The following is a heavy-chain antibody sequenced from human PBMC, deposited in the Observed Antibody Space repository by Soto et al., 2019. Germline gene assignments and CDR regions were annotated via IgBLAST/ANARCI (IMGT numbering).Heavy chain of an antibody. CDR1: GYTLTELS. D-gene: IGHD2-8*01. J-gene: IGHJ3*02. Sequence: QVQLVQSGAEVKKPGASVKVSCKVSGYTLTELSMHWVRQAPGKGLEWMGGFDPEDGETIYAQKFQGRVTMTEDTSTVTAYMELSSLRSEDMAVYYCATSLIANGAFDIWGQGTMVTVSS. CDR2: FDPEDGET. V-gene: IGHV1-24*01. CDR3: ATSLIANGAFDI.